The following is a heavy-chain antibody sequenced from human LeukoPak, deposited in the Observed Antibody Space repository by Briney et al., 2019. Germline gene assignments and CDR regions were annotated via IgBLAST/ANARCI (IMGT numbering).Heavy chain of an antibody. CDR3: AEAVTWLAFDI. D-gene: IGHD4-17*01. J-gene: IGHJ3*02. CDR1: GGSISSYY. CDR2: IYYSGST. V-gene: IGHV4-59*01. Sequence: PSETLSLTCTVSGGSISSYYWSWIRQPPGKGLEWIGYIYYSGSTNYNPSLKSRVTISVDTSKNQFSLKLSSVTAADTAVYYCAEAVTWLAFDIWGQGTMVTVSS.